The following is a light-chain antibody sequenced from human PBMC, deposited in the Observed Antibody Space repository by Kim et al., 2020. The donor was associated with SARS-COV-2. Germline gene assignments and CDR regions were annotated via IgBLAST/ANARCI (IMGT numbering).Light chain of an antibody. V-gene: IGLV1-40*01. CDR2: GNS. Sequence: QSVLTQPPSVSGAPGQRVTISCTESSSNIGAGYDVHWYQQLPGTAPKLLIYGNSNRPSGVPDRFSGSKSGTSASLAITGLQAEDEADYYCQSYDSSLSGLGVFGGGTQLTVL. J-gene: IGLJ2*01. CDR1: SSNIGAGYD. CDR3: QSYDSSLSGLGV.